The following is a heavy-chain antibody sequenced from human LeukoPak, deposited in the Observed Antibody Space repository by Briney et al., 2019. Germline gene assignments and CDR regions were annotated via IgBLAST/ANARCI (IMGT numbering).Heavy chain of an antibody. CDR1: GYTFTGYY. CDR2: ISAYDGNT. Sequence: GASVKVSCXASGYTFTGYYMHWVRQAPGQGLEWMGWISAYDGNTNYAQKLQGRVTMTTDTSTSTAYMELRSLRSDDTAVYYCARDRRDAYYYGSGSYYIPDAFDIWGQGTMVTVSS. D-gene: IGHD3-10*01. V-gene: IGHV1-18*04. CDR3: ARDRRDAYYYGSGSYYIPDAFDI. J-gene: IGHJ3*02.